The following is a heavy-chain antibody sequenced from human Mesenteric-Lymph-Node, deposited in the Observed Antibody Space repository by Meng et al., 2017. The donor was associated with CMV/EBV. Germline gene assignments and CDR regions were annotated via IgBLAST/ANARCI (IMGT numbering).Heavy chain of an antibody. J-gene: IGHJ4*02. CDR1: GFTFSDYA. V-gene: IGHV3-21*01. Sequence: GESLKISCAASGFTFSDYAMSWVRQAPGKGLEWVSSISSSSSYMYYADSVKGRFTISRDNAKNSLYLQMNSLRAEDTAVYYCARTLRFLEWYYDSWGQGTLVTVSS. CDR3: ARTLRFLEWYYDS. CDR2: ISSSSSYM. D-gene: IGHD3-3*01.